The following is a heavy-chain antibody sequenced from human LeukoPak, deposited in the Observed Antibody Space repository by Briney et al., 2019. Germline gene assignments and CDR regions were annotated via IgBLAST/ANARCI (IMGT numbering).Heavy chain of an antibody. V-gene: IGHV4-30-4*01. CDR2: MYYSGSS. Sequence: PSETLSLTCTVSGGSIRSDDSYWSWIRQTPGKGLEWIGYMYYSGSSYYNPSLKSRLIISEDTSKNQISLKLTSVTAADTAVYYCATISDGYDSSAPGAFDIWGQGTMVTVSS. J-gene: IGHJ3*02. CDR1: GGSIRSDDSY. D-gene: IGHD3-22*01. CDR3: ATISDGYDSSAPGAFDI.